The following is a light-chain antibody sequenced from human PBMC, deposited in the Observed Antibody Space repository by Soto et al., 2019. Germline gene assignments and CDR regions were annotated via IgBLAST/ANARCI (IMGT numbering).Light chain of an antibody. CDR1: SSDVGNYNL. CDR2: EGS. Sequence: QSALTQPASVSGSPGQSITISCTGTSSDVGNYNLVSWYQQHPVKAPKLIIYEGSKRPSGVSNRFSGSKSGNTASLTISGLQTEDEADYYCCSYAGSGTYVFGTGTKVTV. CDR3: CSYAGSGTYV. J-gene: IGLJ1*01. V-gene: IGLV2-23*01.